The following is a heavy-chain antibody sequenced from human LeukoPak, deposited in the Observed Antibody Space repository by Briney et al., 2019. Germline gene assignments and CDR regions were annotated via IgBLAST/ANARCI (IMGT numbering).Heavy chain of an antibody. D-gene: IGHD6-13*01. CDR3: ARGIAAAGTDY. CDR1: GGSISSYY. Sequence: SETLSLTCTVSGGSISSYYWSWIRQPPGKGLEWIGYIYHSGSTYYNPSLKSRVTISVDRSKNQFSLKLSSVTAADTAVYYCARGIAAAGTDYWGQGTLVTVSS. CDR2: IYHSGST. V-gene: IGHV4-59*12. J-gene: IGHJ4*02.